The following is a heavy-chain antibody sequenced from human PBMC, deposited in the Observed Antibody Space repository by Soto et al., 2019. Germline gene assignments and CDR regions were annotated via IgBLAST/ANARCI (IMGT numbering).Heavy chain of an antibody. CDR2: IKPDESEK. V-gene: IGHV3-7*01. CDR3: VRGGSNYAS. CDR1: GFTFSDSW. Sequence: ESGGGLVQPGGSLRLSCTASGFTFSDSWMTWVRQAPGKGLEWVARIKPDESEKKYADSVKGRFSISRDNAKNSMYLQMDSARGEDTAVYYCVRGGSNYASWGQGTLVTVSS. D-gene: IGHD4-4*01. J-gene: IGHJ5*02.